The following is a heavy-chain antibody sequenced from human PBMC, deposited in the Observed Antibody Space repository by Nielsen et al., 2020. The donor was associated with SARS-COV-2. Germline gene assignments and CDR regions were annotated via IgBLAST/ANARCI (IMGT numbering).Heavy chain of an antibody. CDR2: ISSSSSTI. CDR1: GFTFSSYS. V-gene: IGHV3-48*01. Sequence: GESLKISCAASGFTFSSYSMNWVRQAPGKGLEWVSYISSSSSTIYYADSVKGRFTISRDNAENSLYLQMNSLRAEDTAVYYCARDGELYPFGFDYWGQGTLVTVSS. CDR3: ARDGELYPFGFDY. J-gene: IGHJ4*02. D-gene: IGHD3-10*01.